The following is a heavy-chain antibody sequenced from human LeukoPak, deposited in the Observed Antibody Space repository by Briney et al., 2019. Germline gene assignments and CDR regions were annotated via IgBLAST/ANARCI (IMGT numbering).Heavy chain of an antibody. CDR2: ISAYNGNT. D-gene: IGHD6-13*01. Sequence: ASVKVSCKASGYTFTSYGISWVRQAPGQGLEWMGWISAYNGNTNYAQKLQGRVTMTTDTSTSTAYMELRSLRSDDTAVYYCARGAGGQQLVYMFDYWGQGTLVTVSS. CDR3: ARGAGGQQLVYMFDY. J-gene: IGHJ4*02. CDR1: GYTFTSYG. V-gene: IGHV1-18*01.